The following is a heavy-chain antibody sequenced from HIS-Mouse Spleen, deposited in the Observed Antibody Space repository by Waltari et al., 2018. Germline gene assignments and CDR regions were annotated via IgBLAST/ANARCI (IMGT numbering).Heavy chain of an antibody. CDR2: MNPNSGNT. D-gene: IGHD3-3*01. CDR3: ASVYYDFWSGYYY. V-gene: IGHV1-8*01. CDR1: GYTFATYE. Sequence: QVQLVQSGAEVKKPGASVEGSCEASGYTFATYEFNWVRPATGQGLEWMGWMNPNSGNTGYAKKFQGIVTMTRNISISTAYMEMSILRSEDTAVYYCASVYYDFWSGYYYWGQGTLVTVSS. J-gene: IGHJ4*02.